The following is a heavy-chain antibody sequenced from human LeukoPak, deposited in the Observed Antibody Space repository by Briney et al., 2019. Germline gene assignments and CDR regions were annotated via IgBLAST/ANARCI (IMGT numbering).Heavy chain of an antibody. V-gene: IGHV3-30-3*01. D-gene: IGHD3-10*01. J-gene: IGHJ3*02. CDR1: GFTFSSYA. CDR3: ARDRSPITMVRGVHAFDI. CDR2: ISYDGSNK. Sequence: PGGSLRLSCAASGFTFSSYAMHWVRQAPGKGLEWVAVISYDGSNKYYADSVKGRFTISRDNSKNTLYLQMNSLRAEDTAVYYCARDRSPITMVRGVHAFDIWGQGTMVTVSS.